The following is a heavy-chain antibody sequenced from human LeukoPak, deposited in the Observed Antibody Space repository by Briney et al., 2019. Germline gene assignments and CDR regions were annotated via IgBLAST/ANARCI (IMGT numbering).Heavy chain of an antibody. Sequence: PSETLSLTCTVSGYSISSGYYWGWIRQPPGKGLEWIGSIYHSGSTYYNPSLKSRVTISVDTSKDQFSLKLSSVTAADTAVYYCARGGYSYGSYYYYYMDVWGKGTTVTISS. CDR2: IYHSGST. D-gene: IGHD5-18*01. CDR1: GYSISSGYY. V-gene: IGHV4-38-2*02. J-gene: IGHJ6*03. CDR3: ARGGYSYGSYYYYYMDV.